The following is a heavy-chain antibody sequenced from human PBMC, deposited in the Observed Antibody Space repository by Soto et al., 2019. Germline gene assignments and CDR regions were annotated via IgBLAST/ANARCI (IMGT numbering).Heavy chain of an antibody. CDR2: IFSNDEK. V-gene: IGHV2-26*01. Sequence: SGPTLVDPTETLTLTCTVSGFSLSNARMGVSWIRQPPGKALEWLAHIFSNDEKAYSTSLKSRLTISKDTSKSQVVLTMTNMDPVDTATYYCARIPGAARRHWYDHSGQGSLVTVSS. D-gene: IGHD6-6*01. CDR1: GFSLSNARMG. J-gene: IGHJ1*01. CDR3: ARIPGAARRHWYDH.